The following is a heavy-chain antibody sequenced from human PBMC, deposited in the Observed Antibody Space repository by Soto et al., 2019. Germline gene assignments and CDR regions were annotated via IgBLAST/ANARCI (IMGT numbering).Heavy chain of an antibody. CDR1: GGTFSSYA. CDR3: ARDLELRFLERAGDYGMDV. CDR2: IIPIFGAA. D-gene: IGHD3-3*01. J-gene: IGHJ6*02. V-gene: IGHV1-69*13. Sequence: SVKVSCKASGGTFSSYAISWVRQAPGQGVEWMGGIIPIFGAANYAQKFQGRVTITADESTSTAYMELSSLRSEDTAVYYCARDLELRFLERAGDYGMDVWGQGTTVTVSS.